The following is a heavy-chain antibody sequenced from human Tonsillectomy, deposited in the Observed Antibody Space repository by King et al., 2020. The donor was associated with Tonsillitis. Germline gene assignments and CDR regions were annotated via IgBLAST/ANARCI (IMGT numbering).Heavy chain of an antibody. V-gene: IGHV4-38-2*01. J-gene: IGHJ4*02. D-gene: IGHD2-15*01. CDR2: MYQSGTT. Sequence: VQLQESGPGLVKSSETLSLTCAVSGYSISGGYYWGWIRQPPGKGLEWIGSMYQSGTTYYNPSLKSRVTISLDTSKNHFSLQLTSLTAADTAVYYCARGYCSGANWRALLDHFDYWGQGTLVTVSS. CDR3: ARGYCSGANWRALLDHFDY. CDR1: GYSISGGYY.